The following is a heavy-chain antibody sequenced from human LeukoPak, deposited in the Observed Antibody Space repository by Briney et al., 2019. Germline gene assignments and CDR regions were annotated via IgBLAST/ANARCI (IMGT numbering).Heavy chain of an antibody. J-gene: IGHJ4*02. D-gene: IGHD3-22*01. Sequence: GESLQISCKGSGYSFTSYWISWVRQMPGKGLEWMGRIDPSDSYTNYSPSFQGHVTISADKSISTAYLQWSSLKASDTAMYYCARRAYYDSSGYYYYADYWGQGTLVTVSS. CDR3: ARRAYYDSSGYYYYADY. V-gene: IGHV5-10-1*01. CDR1: GYSFTSYW. CDR2: IDPSDSYT.